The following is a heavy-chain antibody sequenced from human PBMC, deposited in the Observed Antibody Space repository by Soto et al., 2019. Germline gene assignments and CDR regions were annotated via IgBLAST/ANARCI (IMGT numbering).Heavy chain of an antibody. CDR2: ISSSSSYI. V-gene: IGHV3-21*01. D-gene: IGHD3-10*01. Sequence: PGGSLRLSCAASGFTFSSYSMNWVRQAPGKGLEWVSSISSSSSYIYYADSVKGRFTISRDNXKNSLYLQLNSVRAEDTAVYYCARHKESLFDPWGQGTMVTVSS. CDR3: ARHKESLFDP. J-gene: IGHJ5*02. CDR1: GFTFSSYS.